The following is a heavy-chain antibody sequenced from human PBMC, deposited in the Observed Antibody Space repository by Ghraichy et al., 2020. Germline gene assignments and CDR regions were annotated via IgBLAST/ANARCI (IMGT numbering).Heavy chain of an antibody. V-gene: IGHV4-39*07. CDR1: GGSISSSSYY. CDR2: IYYSGST. Sequence: SETLSLTCTVSGGSISSSSYYWGWIRQPPGKGLEWIGSIYYSGSTYYNPSLKSRVTISVDTSKNQFSLKLSSVTAADTAVYYCARLSSGWLDDAFDIWGQGTMVTVSS. CDR3: ARLSSGWLDDAFDI. J-gene: IGHJ3*02. D-gene: IGHD6-19*01.